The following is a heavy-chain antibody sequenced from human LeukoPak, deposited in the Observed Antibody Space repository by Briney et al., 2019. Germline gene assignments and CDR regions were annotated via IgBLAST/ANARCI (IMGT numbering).Heavy chain of an antibody. J-gene: IGHJ4*02. CDR3: AKSDWNYIICDY. CDR2: IRYDGSNK. CDR1: GFTFSSYG. D-gene: IGHD1-7*01. V-gene: IGHV3-30*02. Sequence: GGSLRLSCAASGFTFSSYGMHWVRQAPGKGLEWVAFIRYDGSNKYYADSVMGRFTISRDNSKNTLYLQMNSLRAEDTAVYYCAKSDWNYIICDYWGQGTLVTVSS.